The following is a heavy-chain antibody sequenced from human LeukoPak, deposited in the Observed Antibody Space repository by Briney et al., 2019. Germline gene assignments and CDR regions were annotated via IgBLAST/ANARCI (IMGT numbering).Heavy chain of an antibody. Sequence: ASVKVSCKASGYTFTSYGISWVRQAPGQGLEWMGGIIPIFGTANYAQKFQGRVTITADESTSTAYMELSSLRSEDTAVYYCARGTTSRYDFWSGPTPGYYYGMDVWGQGTTVTVSS. CDR1: GYTFTSYG. J-gene: IGHJ6*02. CDR3: ARGTTSRYDFWSGPTPGYYYGMDV. V-gene: IGHV1-69*13. D-gene: IGHD3-3*01. CDR2: IIPIFGTA.